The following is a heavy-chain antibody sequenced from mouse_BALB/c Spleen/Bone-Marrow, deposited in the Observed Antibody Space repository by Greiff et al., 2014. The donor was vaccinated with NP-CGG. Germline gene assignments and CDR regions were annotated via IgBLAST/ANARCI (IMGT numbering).Heavy chain of an antibody. Sequence: GSELVRPGASVKLSCKASGYTFTSYWMHWVKQRPGQGLERIGNIYPGSGSTNYDEKFKSKATLTVDTSSSTAYMQLSSLTSEDSAVYYCTRRRGNYYYFDYWGQGTTLTVSS. CDR1: GYTFTSYW. V-gene: IGHV1S22*01. J-gene: IGHJ2*01. D-gene: IGHD2-1*01. CDR3: TRRRGNYYYFDY. CDR2: IYPGSGST.